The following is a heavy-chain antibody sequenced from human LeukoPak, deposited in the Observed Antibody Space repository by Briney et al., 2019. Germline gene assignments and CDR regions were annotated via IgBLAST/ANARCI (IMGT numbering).Heavy chain of an antibody. CDR2: IRNKANSYTT. J-gene: IGHJ5*02. CDR3: ARDLGTRLLQQYNWFDP. CDR1: GFTLSDHY. D-gene: IGHD3-9*01. V-gene: IGHV3-72*01. Sequence: PGGSLRLSCAASGFTLSDHYMDWVRQAPGKGLEWVGRIRNKANSYTTEYAASVKGRFTVSRDDSKNSLYLQMNSLRAEDTAVYYCARDLGTRLLQQYNWFDPWGQGTLVTVSS.